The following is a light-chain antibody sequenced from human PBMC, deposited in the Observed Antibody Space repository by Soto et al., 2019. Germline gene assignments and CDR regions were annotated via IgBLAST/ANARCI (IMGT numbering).Light chain of an antibody. Sequence: QSALTQPASVSGSPGQSITISCSGSSSDIGAYNHVAWFQQFPGKTPKLVIYSVSDRPSGVSYRFSGSKSGNTASLTISGLQADDEAGYYCISYTVSRSYVFGTGTKVTV. CDR1: SSDIGAYNH. V-gene: IGLV2-14*01. J-gene: IGLJ1*01. CDR2: SVS. CDR3: ISYTVSRSYV.